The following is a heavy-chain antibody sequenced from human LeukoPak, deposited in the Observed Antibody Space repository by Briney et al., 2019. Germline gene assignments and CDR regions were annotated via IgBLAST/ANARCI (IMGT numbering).Heavy chain of an antibody. D-gene: IGHD6-13*01. CDR2: ISYDGSNK. Sequence: PGGALRLSCADSGLTFNRYSMNWDRQAPGKGLEWGAVISYDGSNKYYADSVKGRFTISRDNSKNTLYLQMNSLGGEDTAVYYCAKDRPGGLAAAGQEGFDYWGEGTLVTVSS. V-gene: IGHV3-30*18. J-gene: IGHJ4*02. CDR1: GLTFNRYS. CDR3: AKDRPGGLAAAGQEGFDY.